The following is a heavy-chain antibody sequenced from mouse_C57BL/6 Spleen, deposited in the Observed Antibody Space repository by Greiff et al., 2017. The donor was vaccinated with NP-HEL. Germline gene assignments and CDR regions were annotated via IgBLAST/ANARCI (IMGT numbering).Heavy chain of an antibody. Sequence: VKLMESGAELVKPGASVKISCKASGYAFSSYWMNWVKQRPGKGLEWIGQIYPGDGDTNYNGKFKGKATLTADKSSSTAYMQLSSLTSEDSAVYFCARGVAIAFDYWGQGTTLTVSS. CDR3: ARGVAIAFDY. V-gene: IGHV1-80*01. CDR1: GYAFSSYW. CDR2: IYPGDGDT. J-gene: IGHJ2*01. D-gene: IGHD1-1*02.